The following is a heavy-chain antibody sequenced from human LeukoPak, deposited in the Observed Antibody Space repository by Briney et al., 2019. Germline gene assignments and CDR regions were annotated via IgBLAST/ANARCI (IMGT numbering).Heavy chain of an antibody. D-gene: IGHD2-15*01. CDR2: MYTCGST. CDR1: GGSINSGNYY. J-gene: IGHJ3*02. CDR3: ARYLGYCSGGSCLQWAFDI. Sequence: TLSLTCTVSGGSINSGNYYWRWIRQPAGKGLECIGRMYTCGSTNYNPSLKSRVSISVDTSKNQFSLKLTSVTAADTAVYYCARYLGYCSGGSCLQWAFDIWGQGTMVTVSS. V-gene: IGHV4-61*02.